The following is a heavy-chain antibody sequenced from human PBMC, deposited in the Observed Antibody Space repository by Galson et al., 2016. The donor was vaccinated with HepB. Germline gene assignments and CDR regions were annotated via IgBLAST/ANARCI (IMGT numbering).Heavy chain of an antibody. CDR2: ISYDGSNK. J-gene: IGHJ4*02. CDR1: GFTFSTYG. Sequence: SLRLPCAASGFTFSTYGMHWVRQAPGKGLEWVAVISYDGSNKYYEDSVEGRFTISRDNSKNTLYLEMNSLRAEDTAVYYCAKVHTSGWLGDYFDYWAREPWSPSPQ. V-gene: IGHV3-30*18. D-gene: IGHD6-19*01. CDR3: AKVHTSGWLGDYFDY.